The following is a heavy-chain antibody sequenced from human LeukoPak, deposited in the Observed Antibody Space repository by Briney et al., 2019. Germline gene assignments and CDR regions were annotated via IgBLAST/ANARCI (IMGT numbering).Heavy chain of an antibody. V-gene: IGHV4-34*01. D-gene: IGHD4-23*01. J-gene: IGHJ4*02. Sequence: PSETLSLTCAVYGGSFSGYYWSWIRQPPGKGLEWIGEINHSGSTNYNPSLKSRVTISVDTSKNQVSLKLTSATAADTAMYHCARVYQSSGISSGYFDYWGQGTLVTVSS. CDR1: GGSFSGYY. CDR3: ARVYQSSGISSGYFDY. CDR2: INHSGST.